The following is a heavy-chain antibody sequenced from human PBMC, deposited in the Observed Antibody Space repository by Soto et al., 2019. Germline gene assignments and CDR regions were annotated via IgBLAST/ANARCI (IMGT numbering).Heavy chain of an antibody. CDR2: ISGSGGST. V-gene: IGHV3-23*01. J-gene: IGHJ4*02. CDR1: GFTFSSYA. D-gene: IGHD3-22*01. CDR3: AKGVYYDSSGYQIFDY. Sequence: GSLRLSCAASGFTFSSYAMSWVRQAPGKGLEWVSAISGSGGSTYYADSVKGRFTISRDNSKNTLYLQMNSLRAEDTAVYYCAKGVYYDSSGYQIFDYWGQGTLVTVSS.